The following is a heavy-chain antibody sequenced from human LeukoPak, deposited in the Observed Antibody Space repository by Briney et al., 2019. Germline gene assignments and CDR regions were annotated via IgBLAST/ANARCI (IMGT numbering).Heavy chain of an antibody. CDR2: ISFDGSNK. CDR1: GFTFSSYT. Sequence: GGSLRLSCAATGFTFSSYTMHWVRQAPGKGLEWVAVISFDGSNKYFADSVKGRFTISRDKSKNTLYLQMNSLRAEDTAVYYCARSGSETQNWFDPWGQGTLVTVSS. D-gene: IGHD6-25*01. J-gene: IGHJ5*02. CDR3: ARSGSETQNWFDP. V-gene: IGHV3-30*04.